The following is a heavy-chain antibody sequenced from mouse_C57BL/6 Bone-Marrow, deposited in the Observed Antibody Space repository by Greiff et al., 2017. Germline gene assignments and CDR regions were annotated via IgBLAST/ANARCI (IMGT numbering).Heavy chain of an antibody. CDR3: TGYDWFAY. D-gene: IGHD2-3*01. V-gene: IGHV1-5*01. J-gene: IGHJ3*01. CDR1: GYTFTSYW. CDR2: IYPGNSDT. Sequence: VQLQQSGTVLARPGASVKMSCKTSGYTFTSYWMHWVKQRPGQGLEWIGAIYPGNSDTSYNQKFKGKAKLTAATSASTAYMELSSLTNEDSAVYYCTGYDWFAYWGQGTLVTVSA.